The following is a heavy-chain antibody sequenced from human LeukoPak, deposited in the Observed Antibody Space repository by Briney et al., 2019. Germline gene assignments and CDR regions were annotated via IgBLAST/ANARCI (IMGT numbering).Heavy chain of an antibody. Sequence: SETLSLTCAVSGGPFSGYYWTWIRQSPGKGLEWIGQINHVGFTTYNPSLQSRISMSVDTSKNQFSLKLSSVTAADTAVYYCARDDRVGAILGYMDVWGKGTTVTVSS. CDR3: ARDDRVGAILGYMDV. CDR1: GGPFSGYY. V-gene: IGHV4-34*10. J-gene: IGHJ6*03. D-gene: IGHD1-26*01. CDR2: INHVGFT.